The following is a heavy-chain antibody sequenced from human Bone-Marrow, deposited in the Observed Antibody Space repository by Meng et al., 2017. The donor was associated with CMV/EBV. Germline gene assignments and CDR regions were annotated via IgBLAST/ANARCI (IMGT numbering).Heavy chain of an antibody. V-gene: IGHV1-3*01. D-gene: IGHD2-2*01. CDR2: INAGNGNT. CDR1: GYTFTSYA. CDR3: ARGLRYCSSTSCLNWFDP. J-gene: IGHJ5*02. Sequence: QVQLVQSGAEVKKPGASVKVSCKASGYTFTSYAMHWVRQAPGQRLEWIGWINAGNGNTKYSQKFQGRATITRDTSASTAYMELSSLRSEDTAVYYCARGLRYCSSTSCLNWFDPWGQGTLVTVSS.